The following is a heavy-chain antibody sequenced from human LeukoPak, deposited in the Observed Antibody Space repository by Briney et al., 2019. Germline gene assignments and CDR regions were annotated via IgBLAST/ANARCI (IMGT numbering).Heavy chain of an antibody. CDR2: ISGSGGST. D-gene: IGHD5-18*01. Sequence: PGGSLRLSCAASGXTFSNYAMSWARQAPGKGLEWVSAISGSGGSTYYADSVKGRFTISRDNSKNTLYLQMNSLRAEDTAVYYCTKGTIWLPFDYWGQGTLVTVSS. CDR3: TKGTIWLPFDY. V-gene: IGHV3-23*01. J-gene: IGHJ4*02. CDR1: GXTFSNYA.